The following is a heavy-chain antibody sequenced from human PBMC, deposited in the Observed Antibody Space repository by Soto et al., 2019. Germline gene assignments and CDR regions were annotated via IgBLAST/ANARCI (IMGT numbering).Heavy chain of an antibody. D-gene: IGHD3-16*01. J-gene: IGHJ4*02. CDR1: GFTFSSYS. CDR3: ATRGGGGALDL. CDR2: ISSSSGTI. V-gene: IGHV3-48*01. Sequence: EVQLVESGGGLVQPGGSLRLSCAAFGFTFSSYSMNWVRQAPGKGLEWILYISSSSGTIYYADSVKGRFTISRDNAKNSLYLQMDSLRAEDTAVYYCATRGGGGALDLWGQGTLVTVSS.